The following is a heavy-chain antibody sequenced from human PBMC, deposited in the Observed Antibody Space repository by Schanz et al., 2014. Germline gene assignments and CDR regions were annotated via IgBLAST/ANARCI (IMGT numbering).Heavy chain of an antibody. D-gene: IGHD2-2*01. CDR3: ARESSNDIVLVPGAVFDH. CDR2: IWYDGSNK. Sequence: VHLVESGGGLVQPGGSLRLSCAASGFTFSTHAMSWVRQAPGKGLGWVAVIWYDGSNKYYADSVKGRFTISRDNSKNTLFLQMNSLRAEDTAVYYCARESSNDIVLVPGAVFDHWGQGILVTVSS. V-gene: IGHV3-33*08. CDR1: GFTFSTHA. J-gene: IGHJ4*02.